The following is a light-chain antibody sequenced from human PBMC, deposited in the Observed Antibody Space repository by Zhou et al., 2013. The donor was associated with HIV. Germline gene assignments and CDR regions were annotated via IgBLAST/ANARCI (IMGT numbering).Light chain of an antibody. V-gene: IGKV3-11*01. CDR3: QQRSNWPLT. CDR2: DAS. Sequence: EIVLTQSPDTLSLSPGEGVTLSCRASQSVSTSLAWYQQKPGQAPRLLIYDASNRATGIPARFSGSGSGTDFTLTISSLEPEDFAVYYCQQRSNWPLTFGGGTKVEIK. CDR1: QSVSTS. J-gene: IGKJ4*01.